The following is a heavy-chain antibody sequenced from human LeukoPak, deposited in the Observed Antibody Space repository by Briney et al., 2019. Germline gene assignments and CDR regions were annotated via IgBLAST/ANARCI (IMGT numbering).Heavy chain of an antibody. J-gene: IGHJ5*02. CDR2: IYYSGST. Sequence: SETLSLTCSVSGGSISSNTYYWDWIRQPPGKGLEWVGSIYYSGSTYYNPSLKSRVTISVDTSKNQFSLKLSSVTAADTAVYYCARHDNYGDYPWDPWGQGTLVTVSS. CDR1: GGSISSNTYY. CDR3: ARHDNYGDYPWDP. D-gene: IGHD4-17*01. V-gene: IGHV4-39*01.